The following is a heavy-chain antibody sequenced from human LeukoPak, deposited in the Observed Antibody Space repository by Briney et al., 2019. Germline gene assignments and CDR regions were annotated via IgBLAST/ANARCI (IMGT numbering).Heavy chain of an antibody. CDR2: IKEDGSVE. J-gene: IGHJ4*02. Sequence: PGGSLRLSCAASGFTFSAYWMSWVRQAPGKGLEWVANIKEDGSVEYYVDSVKGQFTISRDNAKNSLYLQMNSLRAEDTAVYYCSRGDPDYWGQGTLVIVSS. V-gene: IGHV3-7*01. CDR3: SRGDPDY. D-gene: IGHD2-21*02. CDR1: GFTFSAYW.